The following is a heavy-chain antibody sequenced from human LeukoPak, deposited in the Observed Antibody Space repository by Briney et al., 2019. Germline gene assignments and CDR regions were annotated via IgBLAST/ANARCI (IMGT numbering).Heavy chain of an antibody. V-gene: IGHV3-23*01. Sequence: GGSLTRSCAASGFTFSSYAMGWVRPAPGKGLEWVSAISDSDGSTYYADSVKGRFTISRDNSKNTLYLQMSSLRAEDTAVYYCAKTPYYDFWSGSDYWGQGTLVTVSS. CDR2: ISDSDGST. D-gene: IGHD3-3*01. J-gene: IGHJ4*02. CDR1: GFTFSSYA. CDR3: AKTPYYDFWSGSDY.